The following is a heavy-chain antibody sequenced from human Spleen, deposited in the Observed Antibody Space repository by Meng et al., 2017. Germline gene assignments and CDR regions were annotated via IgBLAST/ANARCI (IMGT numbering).Heavy chain of an antibody. Sequence: SETLSLTCTISGGAISSYYWGWIRQPPGKGLEWIGSIYYSGSTYYNPSLKSRVTISVDTSKNQFSLKLSSVTAADTAVYYCARVSRIAVAGTLYYYYYGMDVWGQGTTVTVSS. J-gene: IGHJ6*02. CDR2: IYYSGST. D-gene: IGHD6-19*01. CDR1: GGAISSYY. V-gene: IGHV4-39*07. CDR3: ARVSRIAVAGTLYYYYYGMDV.